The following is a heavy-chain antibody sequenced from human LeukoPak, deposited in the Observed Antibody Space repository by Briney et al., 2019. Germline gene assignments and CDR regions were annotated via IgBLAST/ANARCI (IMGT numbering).Heavy chain of an antibody. Sequence: SVKVSCKASGGTFSSYAISWVRQAPGQGLEWMGGIIPIFGTANYAQKFQGRVTITADESTSTAYMELSSLRSEDTAVYYCARVGDYGDYSNFDYWGQGTLVTVSS. J-gene: IGHJ4*02. V-gene: IGHV1-69*01. D-gene: IGHD4-17*01. CDR1: GGTFSSYA. CDR2: IIPIFGTA. CDR3: ARVGDYGDYSNFDY.